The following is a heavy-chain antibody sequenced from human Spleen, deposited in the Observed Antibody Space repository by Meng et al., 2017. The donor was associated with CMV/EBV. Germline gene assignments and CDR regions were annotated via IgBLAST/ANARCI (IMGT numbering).Heavy chain of an antibody. CDR1: GFTFTSYT. CDR2: ISSSSSFI. D-gene: IGHD3-10*01. Sequence: GESLKISCAASGFTFTSYTVNWVRQAPGKGLEWVSSISSSSSFIYYADSVKGRFTVSRDNAKNSLYLQMNSLRAEDTALYHCARGDYSYYYAMDVWGQGTTVTVSS. J-gene: IGHJ6*02. V-gene: IGHV3-21*04. CDR3: ARGDYSYYYAMDV.